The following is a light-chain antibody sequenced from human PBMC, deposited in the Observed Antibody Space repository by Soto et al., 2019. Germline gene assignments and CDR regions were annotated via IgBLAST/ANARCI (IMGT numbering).Light chain of an antibody. Sequence: DIVLTQSPGTLSLSPGARATLSCRASQSVSSNFLAWYQQKPGQAPRLLIYGASSRATGIPDRFSGSGSGTDFTLTINRLEPADFAVYYCQYYGSSSTFGQGTKVEIK. CDR2: GAS. CDR3: QYYGSSST. V-gene: IGKV3-20*01. J-gene: IGKJ1*01. CDR1: QSVSSNF.